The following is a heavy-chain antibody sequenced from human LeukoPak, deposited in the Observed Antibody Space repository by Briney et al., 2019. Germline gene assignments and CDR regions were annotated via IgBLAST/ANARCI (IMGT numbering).Heavy chain of an antibody. J-gene: IGHJ3*02. Sequence: ASVKVSCKASGYTFTSYDINWVRQATGQGLEWMGWMNPNSGNTGYAQKFQGRVTMTRNTSISTAYMELSSLRSEDTAVYYCARELNGYGSGSDAFDIWGQGTMVTVSS. D-gene: IGHD3-10*01. CDR1: GYTFTSYD. CDR3: ARELNGYGSGSDAFDI. V-gene: IGHV1-8*01. CDR2: MNPNSGNT.